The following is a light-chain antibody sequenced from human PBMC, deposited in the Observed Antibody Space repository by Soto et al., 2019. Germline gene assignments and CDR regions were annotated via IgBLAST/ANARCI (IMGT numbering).Light chain of an antibody. CDR2: EGT. CDR1: SSNVGTYDL. V-gene: IGLV2-23*01. J-gene: IGLJ2*01. CDR3: CSFAVGAAVV. Sequence: QSALTQPASVSASPGQSITISCTGTSSNVGTYDLVSWYQHHPDKAPKLIIYEGTKRPPGISSRFSGSKSGNTASLTLSGLQAEDDADYYCCSFAVGAAVVFGGGTQLTVL.